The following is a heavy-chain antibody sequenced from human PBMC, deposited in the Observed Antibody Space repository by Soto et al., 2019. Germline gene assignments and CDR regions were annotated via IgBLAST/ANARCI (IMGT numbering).Heavy chain of an antibody. CDR1: GFSLSNSGVG. CDR2: IYGDYDK. CDR3: AHCTLHDYGDYAPGTSHGFDS. V-gene: IGHV2-5*02. Sequence: QITLKESGPSPVKPTQTLTVTCTFYGFSLSNSGVGVAWIRQPPGKALEWLALIYGDYDKRYSPTLKTRLTITKNTSKSQVVLTMTNMDPVDTATYYCAHCTLHDYGDYAPGTSHGFDSWGQGTLVTVSS. D-gene: IGHD4-17*01. J-gene: IGHJ4*02.